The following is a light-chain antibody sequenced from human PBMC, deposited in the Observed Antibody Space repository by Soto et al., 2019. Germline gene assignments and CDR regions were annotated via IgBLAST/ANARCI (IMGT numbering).Light chain of an antibody. CDR3: QQYESLLWT. J-gene: IGKJ1*01. Sequence: EVVLTQSPGTLPLSPGERATLSCRASETISSSHLAWYQQTPGQAPRLLLYRSSTRATGIPDRFSGSGSGTDFTLTISRLEPADTAVYYCQQYESLLWTFGQGTKVDIK. CDR1: ETISSSH. CDR2: RSS. V-gene: IGKV3-20*01.